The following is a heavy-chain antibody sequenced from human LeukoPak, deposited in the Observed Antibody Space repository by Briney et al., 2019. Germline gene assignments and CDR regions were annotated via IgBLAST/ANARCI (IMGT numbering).Heavy chain of an antibody. D-gene: IGHD2-2*01. Sequence: PSETLSLTCAVYGGSFSGYYWSWIRQPPGKGLEWIGEINHSGSTNYNPSLKSRVTISVDTSKNQFSLKLSSVTAADTAVYYCASCYCSSTSCSDFDYWGQGTLVTVSS. CDR3: ASCYCSSTSCSDFDY. CDR1: GGSFSGYY. V-gene: IGHV4-34*01. J-gene: IGHJ4*02. CDR2: INHSGST.